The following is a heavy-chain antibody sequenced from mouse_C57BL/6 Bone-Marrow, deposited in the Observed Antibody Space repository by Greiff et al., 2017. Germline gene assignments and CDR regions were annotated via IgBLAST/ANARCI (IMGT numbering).Heavy chain of an antibody. J-gene: IGHJ2*01. V-gene: IGHV1-20*01. CDR3: ARDGSSHFDY. CDR2: INPYNGDT. D-gene: IGHD1-1*01. Sequence: EVQLQQSGPELVKPGDSVKISCKASGYSFTGYFMNWVMQSHGKSLEWIGRINPYNGDTFYNQKFKGKATLTVDKSSSTAHMDLRSLTSEDSAVYDCARDGSSHFDYWGQGTTLTVSS. CDR1: GYSFTGYF.